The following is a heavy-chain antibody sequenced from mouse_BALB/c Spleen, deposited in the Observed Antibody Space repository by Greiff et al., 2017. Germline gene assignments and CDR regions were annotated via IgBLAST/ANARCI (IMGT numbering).Heavy chain of an antibody. D-gene: IGHD2-4*01. CDR1: GFTFSSYA. Sequence: EVQLVESGGGLVKPGGSLKLSCAASGFTFSSYAMSWVRQTPEKRLEWVASISSGGSTYYPDSVKGRFTISRDNARNILYLQMSSLRSEDTAMYYCASDDSPAWFAYWGQGTLVTVSA. V-gene: IGHV5-6-5*01. CDR3: ASDDSPAWFAY. CDR2: ISSGGST. J-gene: IGHJ3*01.